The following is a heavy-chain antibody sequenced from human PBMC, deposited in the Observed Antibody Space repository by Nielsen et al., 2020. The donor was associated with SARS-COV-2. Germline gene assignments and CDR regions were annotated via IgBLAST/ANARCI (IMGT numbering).Heavy chain of an antibody. Sequence: GESLKISCAASGFTFSTYGMHWVRQAPGKGLEWVAVLSYDGSYKYHADSVKGRFTISRDNSKNTLYLQMNSLRAEDTAVYYCAKDRGDKAATRGMDVWGQGTTVTVSS. CDR1: GFTFSTYG. V-gene: IGHV3-30*18. D-gene: IGHD6-25*01. CDR3: AKDRGDKAATRGMDV. J-gene: IGHJ6*02. CDR2: LSYDGSYK.